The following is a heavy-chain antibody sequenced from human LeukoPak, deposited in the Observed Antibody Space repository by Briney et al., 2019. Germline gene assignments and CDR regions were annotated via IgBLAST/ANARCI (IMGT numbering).Heavy chain of an antibody. Sequence: SVKVSCKASGYTFTSYDINWVRQATGQGLEWMGGIIPIFGTANYAQKFQGRVTITADESTSTAYMELSSLRSEDTAVYYCASGGYDILTGYWSSYWYFDLWGRGTLVTVSS. V-gene: IGHV1-69*13. CDR3: ASGGYDILTGYWSSYWYFDL. CDR2: IIPIFGTA. J-gene: IGHJ2*01. CDR1: GYTFTSYD. D-gene: IGHD3-9*01.